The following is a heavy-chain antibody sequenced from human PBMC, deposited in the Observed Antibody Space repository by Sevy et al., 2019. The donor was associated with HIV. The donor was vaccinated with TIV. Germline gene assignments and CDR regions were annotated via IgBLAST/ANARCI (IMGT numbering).Heavy chain of an antibody. CDR1: GFTFSSYD. CDR2: ISPTGGTT. J-gene: IGHJ4*02. V-gene: IGHV3-23*01. CDR3: AKDLEQQLGPDY. D-gene: IGHD6-13*01. Sequence: GGSLRLSCVASGFTFSSYDMSWVRQAPGKGLEWVSGISPTGGTTHYAESVKGRFIISRDNSKKTLFLQMNSLRAEDTALYYCAKDLEQQLGPDYWGQGTQVTVSS.